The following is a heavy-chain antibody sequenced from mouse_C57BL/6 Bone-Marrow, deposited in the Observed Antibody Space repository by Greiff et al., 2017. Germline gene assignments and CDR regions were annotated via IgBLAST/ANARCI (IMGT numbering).Heavy chain of an antibody. D-gene: IGHD1-1*01. J-gene: IGHJ2*01. CDR2: IYPGDGDT. CDR3: ARLLLLYFDY. CDR1: GYAFSSSW. Sequence: LLESGPELVKPGASVKISCKASGYAFSSSWMNWVKQRPGKGLEWIGRIYPGDGDTNYNGKFKGKATLTADKSSSTAYMQLSSLTSEDSAVYFCARLLLLYFDYWGQGTTLTVSS. V-gene: IGHV1-82*01.